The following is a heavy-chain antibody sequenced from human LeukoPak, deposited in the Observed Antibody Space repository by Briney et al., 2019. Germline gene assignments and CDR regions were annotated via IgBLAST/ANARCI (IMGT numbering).Heavy chain of an antibody. D-gene: IGHD3-22*01. J-gene: IGHJ4*02. V-gene: IGHV4-34*01. Sequence: PSDTLSLTCAVYGGSFSGYYWSWIRQPPGKGLEWIGEMHRCECTNYNPSLKSRVTISVDTSKNQFSLKLSSVTAADTAVYYCARGRYGSRYDSSGYYSKTVDYWGQGTLDIVSS. CDR3: ARGRYGSRYDSSGYYSKTVDY. CDR2: MHRCECT. CDR1: GGSFSGYY.